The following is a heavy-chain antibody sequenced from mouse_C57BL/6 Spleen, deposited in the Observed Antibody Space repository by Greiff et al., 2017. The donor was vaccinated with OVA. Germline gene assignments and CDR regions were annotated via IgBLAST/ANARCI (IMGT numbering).Heavy chain of an antibody. CDR2: IDPSDSYT. CDR3: ARSKTTASNV. J-gene: IGHJ1*03. CDR1: GYTFTSYW. Sequence: QVQLQQSGAELVKPGASVKLSCKASGYTFTSYWMQWVKQRPGQGLEWIGEIDPSDSYTNYNQKFKGKATLTVDTSSSTAYMQLSSLTSEDSAVYYCARSKTTASNVWGTGTTVTVSS. V-gene: IGHV1-50*01. D-gene: IGHD1-2*01.